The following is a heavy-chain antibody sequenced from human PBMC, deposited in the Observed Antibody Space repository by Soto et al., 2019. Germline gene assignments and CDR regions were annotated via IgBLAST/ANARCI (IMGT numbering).Heavy chain of an antibody. CDR2: MSPNSGNT. CDR3: ARGCSGGSCSHLFDY. D-gene: IGHD2-15*01. V-gene: IGHV1-8*01. J-gene: IGHJ4*02. CDR1: GYTFTSYD. Sequence: ASVKVCCKASGYTFTSYDMKWVRQATGQGLEWMGWMSPNSGNTGYAQKFQGRVTMTRNTSISTAYMELSSLRSEDTAVYYCARGCSGGSCSHLFDYWGQGTLVTVSS.